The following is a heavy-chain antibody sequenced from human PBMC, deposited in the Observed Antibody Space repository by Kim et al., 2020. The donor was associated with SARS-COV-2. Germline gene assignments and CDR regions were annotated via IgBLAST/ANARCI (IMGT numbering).Heavy chain of an antibody. J-gene: IGHJ3*02. CDR1: GGSISSSSYY. CDR3: ARNYDSSFDDAFDI. CDR2: IYYSGSN. D-gene: IGHD3-22*01. Sequence: SETLSLTCTVSGGSISSSSYYWVWIRQPPGQGLEWIGSIYYSGSNYYNPSLKSRFTITVDTSKNQFSLKLSAVTAADASVYSGARNYDSSFDDAFDIWGQGTMVTVSS. V-gene: IGHV4-39*01.